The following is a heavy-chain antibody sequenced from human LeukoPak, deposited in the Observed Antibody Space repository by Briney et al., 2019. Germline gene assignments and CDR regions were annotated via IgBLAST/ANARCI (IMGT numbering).Heavy chain of an antibody. D-gene: IGHD3-22*01. CDR2: ISYDGSNK. J-gene: IGHJ4*02. V-gene: IGHV3-30*04. CDR3: AKETLSYYYDSSGYLSSLGY. Sequence: GRSLRLSCAASGFTFSSYAMHWVRQAPGKGLEWVAVISYDGSNKYYADSVKGRFTISRDNSKNTLYLQMNSLRAEDTAVYYCAKETLSYYYDSSGYLSSLGYWGQGTLVTVSS. CDR1: GFTFSSYA.